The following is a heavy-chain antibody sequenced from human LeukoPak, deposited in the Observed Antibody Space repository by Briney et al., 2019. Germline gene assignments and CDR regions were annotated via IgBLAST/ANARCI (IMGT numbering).Heavy chain of an antibody. V-gene: IGHV3-73*01. D-gene: IGHD6-19*01. J-gene: IGHJ5*02. CDR2: IRSKANSYAT. CDR3: ARGADTGYSSDS. CDR1: GFTFSGSA. Sequence: QSGGSLRLSCTASGFTFSGSAMHWVRQASGKGLEWVGRIRSKANSYATVYAASVKGRFTISRDDSKNTLYLQMNSLRAEDTAVYYCARGADTGYSSDSWGQGTLVTVSS.